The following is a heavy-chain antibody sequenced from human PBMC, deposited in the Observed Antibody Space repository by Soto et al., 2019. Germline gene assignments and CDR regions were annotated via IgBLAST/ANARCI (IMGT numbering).Heavy chain of an antibody. CDR3: ARIYYDSTGIMRFDP. CDR2: INAGNGNT. D-gene: IGHD3-22*01. V-gene: IGHV1-3*01. CDR1: GCTFTSYA. Sequence: GASVKVSCKASGCTFTSYAMHWVRQAPGQRLEWMGWINAGNGNTKYSQKFQGRVTITRDTSASTAYMELSSLRSEDTAVYYCARIYYDSTGIMRFDPWGQGTLVTVSS. J-gene: IGHJ5*02.